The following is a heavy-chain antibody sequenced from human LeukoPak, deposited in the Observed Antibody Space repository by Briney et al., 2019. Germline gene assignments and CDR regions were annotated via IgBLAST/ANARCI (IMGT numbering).Heavy chain of an antibody. V-gene: IGHV1-8*01. CDR1: GYTFTSHD. D-gene: IGHD2-2*01. CDR3: ARGDVGDCSSTSCYGDY. CDR2: INPRTGDR. J-gene: IGHJ4*02. Sequence: EASVKVSCKASGYTFTSHDINWVRQASGQGPEWMGWINPRTGDRGYAQKFQGRVTITRSTSMNTAYMELSSLRSEDTAVYYCARGDVGDCSSTSCYGDYWGQGTLVTVSS.